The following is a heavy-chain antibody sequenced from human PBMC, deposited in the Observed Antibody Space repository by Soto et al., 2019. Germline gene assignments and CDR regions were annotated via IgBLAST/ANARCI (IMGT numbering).Heavy chain of an antibody. CDR3: ARQIFWGSHPYHDAFDI. CDR1: GNSFTSYR. V-gene: IGHV5-51*01. Sequence: PGESLKISCKGSGNSFTSYRIAWVRQMPGKGLEWMGIIYPGDSDTKYSPSFQGQVTISADKSINTAYLQWSSLKASDTAMYYCARQIFWGSHPYHDAFDIWGQGTMVTVS. D-gene: IGHD7-27*01. J-gene: IGHJ3*02. CDR2: IYPGDSDT.